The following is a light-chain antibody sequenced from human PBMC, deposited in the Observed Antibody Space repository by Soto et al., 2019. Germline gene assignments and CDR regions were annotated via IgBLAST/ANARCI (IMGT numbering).Light chain of an antibody. CDR2: AAS. CDR3: QQSYSTPYT. V-gene: IGKV1-39*01. J-gene: IGKJ2*01. Sequence: DIQMTQPPSSLSASVGDRVTITCRASQSISSYLNWYQQKPGKAPKLLIYAASSLQSGVPSRFSGSGSGTHFTLTISSLQPEDFATYYCQQSYSTPYTFGQGTKLEIK. CDR1: QSISSY.